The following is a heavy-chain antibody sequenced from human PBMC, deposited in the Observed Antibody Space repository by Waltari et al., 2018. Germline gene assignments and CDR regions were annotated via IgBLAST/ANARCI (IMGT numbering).Heavy chain of an antibody. V-gene: IGHV4-39*01. CDR1: GGSISSSSYY. D-gene: IGHD3-3*02. Sequence: QLQLQESGPGLVKPSETLSLTCTVSGGSISSSSYYWGWIRQPPGKGLEWIGCIYYSGSTYYNPTLKSRGTISVDTSTNQFALKLSSVTAADTAVYYCARHKIGFLEWLLPFDYWGQGTLVTVSS. CDR2: IYYSGST. J-gene: IGHJ4*02. CDR3: ARHKIGFLEWLLPFDY.